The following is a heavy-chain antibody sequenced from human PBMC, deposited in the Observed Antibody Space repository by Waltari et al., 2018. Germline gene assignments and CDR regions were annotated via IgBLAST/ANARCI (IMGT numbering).Heavy chain of an antibody. Sequence: QVQLQQWGAGLLKPSETLSLTCAVYGGSFSGYYWSWIRQPPGKGLEWIGEINHSGSTNYTPSLKSRVTISVDTSKNQFSLKLSSVTAADTVVYYCARNRNWGYFDYWGQGTLVTVSS. D-gene: IGHD7-27*01. V-gene: IGHV4-34*01. CDR3: ARNRNWGYFDY. J-gene: IGHJ4*02. CDR1: GGSFSGYY. CDR2: INHSGST.